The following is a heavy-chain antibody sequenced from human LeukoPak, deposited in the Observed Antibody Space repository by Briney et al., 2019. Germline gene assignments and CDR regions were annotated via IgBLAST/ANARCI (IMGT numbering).Heavy chain of an antibody. CDR2: IYYSGST. D-gene: IGHD6-6*01. J-gene: IGHJ3*02. CDR3: ARDWRPDAFDI. CDR1: GGSVSSGSYY. V-gene: IGHV4-61*01. Sequence: SETLSLTCTVSGGSVSSGSYYWSWIRQPPGKGLEWIGYIYYSGSTNYNPSLKSRVTISVDTSKNQFSLKLSSVTAADTAVYYCARDWRPDAFDIWGQGTMVTVSS.